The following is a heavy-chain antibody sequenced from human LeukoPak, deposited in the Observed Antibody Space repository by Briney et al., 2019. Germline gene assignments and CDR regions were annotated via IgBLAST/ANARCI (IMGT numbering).Heavy chain of an antibody. V-gene: IGHV3-64D*09. CDR3: VKDPCTNGVCYHFDY. CDR2: ISSNGGST. D-gene: IGHD2-8*01. J-gene: IGHJ4*02. CDR1: GFTFSSYD. Sequence: GGSLRLSCSASGFTFSSYDMHWVRQAPGKGLEYVSAISSNGGSTYYADSVKGRFTISRDNSKNTLYLQMSSLRAEDTAVYYCVKDPCTNGVCYHFDYWGQGTLVTVSS.